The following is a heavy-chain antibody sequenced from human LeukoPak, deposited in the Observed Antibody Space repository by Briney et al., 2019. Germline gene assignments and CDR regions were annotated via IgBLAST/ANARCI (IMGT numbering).Heavy chain of an antibody. V-gene: IGHV4-34*01. Sequence: SETLSLTCAVYGGSFSGYYWSWIRQPPGKGLEWIGEINHSGSTNYNPSLKSRVIISVDTSKNQFSLKLSSVTAADTAVYYCARGEGEGSSGSRFDYWGQGTLVTVSS. CDR2: INHSGST. J-gene: IGHJ4*02. CDR3: ARGEGEGSSGSRFDY. CDR1: GGSFSGYY. D-gene: IGHD3-22*01.